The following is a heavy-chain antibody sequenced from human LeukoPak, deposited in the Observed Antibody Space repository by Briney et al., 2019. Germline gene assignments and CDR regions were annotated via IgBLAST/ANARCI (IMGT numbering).Heavy chain of an antibody. CDR1: GYTFTGYY. CDR3: ARDHCVSSGCYEDYYYGMDV. V-gene: IGHV1-2*02. Sequence: ASVKVSFKASGYTFTGYYMQWVRQAPGQGLEWMGWINPNSGGTNYAQKFQGRVTMTRDTSISTAYMELSRLRSDDTAVYFCARDHCVSSGCYEDYYYGMDVWGRGTTVTVSS. D-gene: IGHD6-25*01. CDR2: INPNSGGT. J-gene: IGHJ6*02.